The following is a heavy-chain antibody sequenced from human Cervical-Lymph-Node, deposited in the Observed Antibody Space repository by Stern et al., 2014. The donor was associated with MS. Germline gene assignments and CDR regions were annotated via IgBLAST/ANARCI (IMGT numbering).Heavy chain of an antibody. CDR1: GFTFSSYG. D-gene: IGHD3-22*01. J-gene: IGHJ6*02. Sequence: EVQLVESGGGLVNRGGALRLSCAASGFTFSSYGRNWVCQAPGKGLEWGSSITSSRSSIYYADSVKGRFTISRDDAKNSLYLQMNSLGAEDTAVYYCTGRINMIAVAQGYGYGMDVWGQGTTVTVSS. CDR3: TGRINMIAVAQGYGYGMDV. CDR2: ITSSRSSI. V-gene: IGHV3-21*01.